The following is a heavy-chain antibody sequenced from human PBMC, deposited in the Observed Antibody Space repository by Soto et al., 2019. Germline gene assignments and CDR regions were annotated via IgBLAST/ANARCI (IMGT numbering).Heavy chain of an antibody. J-gene: IGHJ4*02. CDR2: ISGSGGST. CDR3: AKDSSSWSPAPFEY. CDR1: GFTFSSYA. D-gene: IGHD6-13*01. V-gene: IGHV3-23*01. Sequence: PGGSLRLSCAASGFTFSSYAMSCVRQSPGKGLEWVSAISGSGGSTYYADSVKGRFTISRDNSKNTLYLQMNSLRAEDTAVYYCAKDSSSWSPAPFEYWGQATLDNVSS.